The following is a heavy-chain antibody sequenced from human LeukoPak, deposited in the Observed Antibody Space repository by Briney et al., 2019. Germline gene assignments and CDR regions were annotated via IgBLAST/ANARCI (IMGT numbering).Heavy chain of an antibody. Sequence: PGGSLRLSCAASGFTFSSYSMNWVRQAPGKGLEWVSSISSSSSYIYYADSVKGRFTISRDNAKNSLYLQMNSLRAADTAVYYCARTRYYYGSGSYRPQVKYNWFDPWGQGTLVTVSS. CDR1: GFTFSSYS. CDR3: ARTRYYYGSGSYRPQVKYNWFDP. J-gene: IGHJ5*02. CDR2: ISSSSSYI. V-gene: IGHV3-21*01. D-gene: IGHD3-10*01.